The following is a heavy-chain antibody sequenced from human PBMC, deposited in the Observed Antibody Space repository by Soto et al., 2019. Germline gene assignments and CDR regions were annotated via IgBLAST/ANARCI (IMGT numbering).Heavy chain of an antibody. V-gene: IGHV3-23*01. D-gene: IGHD2-2*01. J-gene: IGHJ4*02. CDR1: GFTFSNYA. CDR2: ISGNGGST. CDR3: ARDFKYQPRFFDY. Sequence: TGGSLRLSCAASGFTFSNYAMSWVRQAPGKGLEWVSAISGNGGSTYYADSVKGRFTISRDNAKNSLYLQMNSLRAEDTAVYYCARDFKYQPRFFDYWGQGTLVTVSS.